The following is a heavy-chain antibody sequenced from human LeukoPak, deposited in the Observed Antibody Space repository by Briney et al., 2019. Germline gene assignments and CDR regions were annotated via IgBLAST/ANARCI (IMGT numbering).Heavy chain of an antibody. V-gene: IGHV3-73*01. J-gene: IGHJ3*02. CDR1: GFTFSGSA. Sequence: GGSLRLSCAASGFTFSGSAMHWVRQASGKGLEWVGRIRSKANSYATAYAASVKGRFTISRDDSKNTAYLQMNSLKTEDTAAYYCTRRGDHAFDIWGQGTMVTVSS. CDR3: TRRGDHAFDI. CDR2: IRSKANSYAT. D-gene: IGHD4-17*01.